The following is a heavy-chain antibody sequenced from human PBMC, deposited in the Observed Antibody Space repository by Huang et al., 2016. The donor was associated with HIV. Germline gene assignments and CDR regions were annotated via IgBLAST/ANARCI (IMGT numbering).Heavy chain of an antibody. J-gene: IGHJ3*02. CDR3: ARFGSYYYGSGSYLDAFDI. Sequence: EVQLMESGGGLVQPGGSLRLSCAASGFTFSTYNMNWVRQAPGKGMEWVSYSTSSSGSIYCADSVKGRFTISRDNAKNSLYLQMNSLRAEDTAVYYCARFGSYYYGSGSYLDAFDIWGQGTMVTVSS. V-gene: IGHV3-48*01. CDR1: GFTFSTYN. D-gene: IGHD3-10*01. CDR2: STSSSGSI.